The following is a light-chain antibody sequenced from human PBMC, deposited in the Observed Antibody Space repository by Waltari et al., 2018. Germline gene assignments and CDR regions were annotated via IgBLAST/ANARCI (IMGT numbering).Light chain of an antibody. V-gene: IGKV3-20*01. Sequence: EIVLTQSPGTLSLSPWERATLSCRASQGVTRTFAWYHQKHGQAPRLLIYGASNRATGIPDRFSGSGSRTDFSLTISRLEPEDFAVYYCQHYLRLPATFGQGTKVEIK. CDR3: QHYLRLPAT. CDR2: GAS. J-gene: IGKJ1*01. CDR1: QGVTRTF.